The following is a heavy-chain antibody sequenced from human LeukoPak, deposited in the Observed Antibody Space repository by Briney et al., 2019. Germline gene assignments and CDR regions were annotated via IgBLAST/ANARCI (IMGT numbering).Heavy chain of an antibody. CDR1: GGSFSGYY. CDR2: INHSGST. J-gene: IGHJ6*03. CDR3: ARIVVPAAIRNYYYYMDA. V-gene: IGHV4-34*01. D-gene: IGHD2-2*01. Sequence: ASETLSLTCAVYGGSFSGYYWSWIRQPPGKGLEWIGEINHSGSTNYNPSLKSRVTISVDTSKNQFSLKLSSVTAADTAVYYCARIVVPAAIRNYYYYMDAWGKGTTVTISS.